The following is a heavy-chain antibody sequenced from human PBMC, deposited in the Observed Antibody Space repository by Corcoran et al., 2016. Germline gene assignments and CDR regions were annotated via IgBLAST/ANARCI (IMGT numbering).Heavy chain of an antibody. CDR1: GGTFSSYA. Sequence: QVQLVQSGAEVKKPGSSVKVSCKASGGTFSSYAISWVRQAPGQGLEWMGGIIPIFGTANYAQKFQGRVTITADKSTSTAYMELSSLRSEDTAVYYWARAYCGGDCYPPYYYYYGMDVWGQGTTVTVSS. CDR3: ARAYCGGDCYPPYYYYYGMDV. V-gene: IGHV1-69*06. D-gene: IGHD2-21*02. J-gene: IGHJ6*02. CDR2: IIPIFGTA.